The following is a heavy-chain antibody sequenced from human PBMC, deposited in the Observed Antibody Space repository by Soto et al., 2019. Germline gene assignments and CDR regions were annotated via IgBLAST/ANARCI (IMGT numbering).Heavy chain of an antibody. Sequence: GESLKISCKGSGYSFTSYWTSWVRQMPGKGLEWMGRIDPSDSYTNYSPSFQGHVTISADKSISTAYLQWSSLKASDTAVYYCARHSCSGGSCYRNYYYYGMDVWGQGTTVTVSS. J-gene: IGHJ6*02. D-gene: IGHD2-15*01. CDR1: GYSFTSYW. CDR3: ARHSCSGGSCYRNYYYYGMDV. CDR2: IDPSDSYT. V-gene: IGHV5-10-1*01.